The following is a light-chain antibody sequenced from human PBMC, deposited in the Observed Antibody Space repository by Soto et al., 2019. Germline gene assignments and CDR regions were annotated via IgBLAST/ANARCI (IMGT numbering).Light chain of an antibody. J-gene: IGKJ1*01. CDR2: GVS. V-gene: IGKV3-20*01. Sequence: EIVMTQSPATLSVSPGERATLSVMASQSVSGNLAWYQQKPGQAPRLLMYGVSSRATGIPDRFSGSGSGTDFTLTISRLEPEDFAVYYCQQYGSSPWTFGQGTKVDIK. CDR1: QSVSGN. CDR3: QQYGSSPWT.